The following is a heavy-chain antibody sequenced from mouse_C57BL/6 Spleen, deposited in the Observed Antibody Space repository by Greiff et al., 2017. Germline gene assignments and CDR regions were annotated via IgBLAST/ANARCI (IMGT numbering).Heavy chain of an antibody. J-gene: IGHJ2*01. CDR1: GFNIQNTY. D-gene: IGHD4-1*01. CDR3: AIDPNWASFFDY. V-gene: IGHV14-3*01. Sequence: EVQRVESVAELVRPGASVKLSCTASGFNIQNTYMHWVKQRPEQGLEWIGRIDPANGNNKYAPKFQGKATITADTSSNTAYLQLSSLTSEDTAIYYLAIDPNWASFFDYWGQGTTLTVSS. CDR2: IDPANGNN.